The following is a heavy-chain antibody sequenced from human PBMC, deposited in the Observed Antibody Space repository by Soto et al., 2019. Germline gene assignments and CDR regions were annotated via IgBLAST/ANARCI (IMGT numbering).Heavy chain of an antibody. J-gene: IGHJ5*02. CDR2: INAGNGNT. CDR1: GYTFTSYS. D-gene: IGHD2-15*01. V-gene: IGHV1-3*01. Sequence: ASVKVSCKASGYTFTSYSMHWVRQAPGQRLEWMGWINAGNGNTKYSQKFQGRVTITRDTSASTAYMELSSLRSEDTAVYYCARRSGGSLTQFDPWGQGTLVTVSS. CDR3: ARRSGGSLTQFDP.